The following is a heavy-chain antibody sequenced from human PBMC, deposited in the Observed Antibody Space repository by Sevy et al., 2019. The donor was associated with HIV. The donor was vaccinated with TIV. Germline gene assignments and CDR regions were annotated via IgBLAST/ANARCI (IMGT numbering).Heavy chain of an antibody. Sequence: GGSLRLSCAASGFTFSSYSMNWVRQAPGKGLEWVSYISSSSSTIYYADSVKGRFTISRDNAKNSLYQQMNSLRAEDTAGYYCALGEGYYGMDVWGQGPTVTVSS. V-gene: IGHV3-48*01. CDR2: ISSSSSTI. D-gene: IGHD3-10*01. CDR1: GFTFSSYS. CDR3: ALGEGYYGMDV. J-gene: IGHJ6*02.